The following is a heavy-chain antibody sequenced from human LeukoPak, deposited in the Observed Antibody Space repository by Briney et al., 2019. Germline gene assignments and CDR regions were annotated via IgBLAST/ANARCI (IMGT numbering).Heavy chain of an antibody. D-gene: IGHD6-13*01. J-gene: IGHJ4*02. CDR3: AREEYSSDWYGHDS. Sequence: PSETLSLTCTVSGGSISSSSYYWGWIRQPPGKGLEWIGSIYYTGTTFDNPSLKSRVTLSVDTSKNQFSLRLTSVTAADTAFYYCAREEYSSDWYGHDSWGQGTLVTVSS. V-gene: IGHV4-39*07. CDR2: IYYTGTT. CDR1: GGSISSSSYY.